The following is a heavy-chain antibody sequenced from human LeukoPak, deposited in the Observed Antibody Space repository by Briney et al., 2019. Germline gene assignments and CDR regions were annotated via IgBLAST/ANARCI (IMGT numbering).Heavy chain of an antibody. D-gene: IGHD2-2*01. V-gene: IGHV1-8*01. CDR1: GYTFTSYD. CDR2: MNPNSGNT. J-gene: IGHJ6*03. Sequence: GASVKVSCKASGYTFTSYDINWVRQATGQGLEWMGWMNPNSGNTGYAQKFQGRVTMTRNTSISTAYMELSSLRSEDTAVYYCARGFRYCSSTSCYYDEYYYYMDVWGEGTTVTVSS. CDR3: ARGFRYCSSTSCYYDEYYYYMDV.